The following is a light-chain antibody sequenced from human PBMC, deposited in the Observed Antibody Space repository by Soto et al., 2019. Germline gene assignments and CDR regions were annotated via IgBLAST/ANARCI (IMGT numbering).Light chain of an antibody. J-gene: IGKJ1*01. CDR3: QQNGTSPWT. CDR1: QSVTSNF. V-gene: IGKV3-20*01. Sequence: EIVLTQSPGTLSLSPGERATLSCRASQSVTSNFLAWYQQKPGQAPRLLIYGASSRSTGIPDRFSGSGSGTDVTLTIDRLEPEYFAVFSCQQNGTSPWTFGQGTRVELK. CDR2: GAS.